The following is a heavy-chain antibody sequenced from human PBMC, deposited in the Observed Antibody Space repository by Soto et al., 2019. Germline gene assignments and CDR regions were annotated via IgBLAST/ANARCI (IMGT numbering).Heavy chain of an antibody. CDR2: VSTYNGNT. CDR3: ARERGLTASTLFGY. D-gene: IGHD3-10*02. CDR1: GYTFTSYG. J-gene: IGHJ4*02. Sequence: ASVKVSCKASGYTFTSYGINWVRQAPGQGLEWMGRVSTYNGNTKYAQKFQGRVTMTTDTSTTTVYMHLRSLRSDDTAVYYCARERGLTASTLFGYWGQGTVVTVSS. V-gene: IGHV1-18*01.